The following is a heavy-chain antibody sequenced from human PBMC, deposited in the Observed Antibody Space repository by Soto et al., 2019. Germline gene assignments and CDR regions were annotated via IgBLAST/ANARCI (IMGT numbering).Heavy chain of an antibody. CDR2: ISNDGRKK. CDR3: AKVPLGPCYLDY. Sequence: QVQLVDSGGGVVQPGRSLRLSCAASGFIFSNYGMHWVRQAPGKGLEWVALISNDGRKKYYADSVKGRFIISRDNSKNTLYLEMNSLRAEDTAVYYCAKVPLGPCYLDYWGEGTLVIVSS. CDR1: GFIFSNYG. V-gene: IGHV3-30*18. J-gene: IGHJ4*02.